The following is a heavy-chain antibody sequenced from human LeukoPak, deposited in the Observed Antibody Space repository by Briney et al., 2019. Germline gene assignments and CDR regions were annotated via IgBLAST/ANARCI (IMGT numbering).Heavy chain of an antibody. J-gene: IGHJ4*02. CDR2: ISGSGGST. D-gene: IGHD6-13*01. CDR1: GFTFSSYA. Sequence: PGGSLRLSCAASGFTFSSYAMSWVRQAPGKGLEWVSAISGSGGSTYYADSVKGRFTISRDNSKNTLYLQMNSLRAEDTAVYYCAKDRVAAAGYVGNFDYWGQGTLVTVSS. V-gene: IGHV3-23*01. CDR3: AKDRVAAAGYVGNFDY.